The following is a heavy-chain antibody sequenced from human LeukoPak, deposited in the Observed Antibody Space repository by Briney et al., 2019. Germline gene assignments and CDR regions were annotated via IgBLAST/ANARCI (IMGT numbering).Heavy chain of an antibody. Sequence: ASVKVSCKVSGYTLTELSMHWVRQAPGKGLEWMGGFDPEDGETIYAQKFQGRVTMTEDTSTDTAYMELSSLRSEDTAVYYCATGFTYSSGYFQTMYYFDYWGQGTPATVSS. J-gene: IGHJ4*02. CDR3: ATGFTYSSGYFQTMYYFDY. CDR1: GYTLTELS. CDR2: FDPEDGET. D-gene: IGHD3-22*01. V-gene: IGHV1-24*01.